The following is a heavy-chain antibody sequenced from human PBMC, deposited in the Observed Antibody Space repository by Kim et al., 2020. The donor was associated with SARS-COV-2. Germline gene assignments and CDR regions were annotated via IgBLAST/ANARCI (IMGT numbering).Heavy chain of an antibody. CDR1: GGSISSYY. Sequence: SETLSLTCTVSGGSISSYYWSWIRQPPGKGLEWIGYIYYSGSTNYNPSLKSRVTISVDTSKNQFSQKLSSVTAADTAVYYCARDLWFGEFGAFDIWGQGTMVTVSS. D-gene: IGHD3-10*01. J-gene: IGHJ3*02. CDR3: ARDLWFGEFGAFDI. CDR2: IYYSGST. V-gene: IGHV4-59*01.